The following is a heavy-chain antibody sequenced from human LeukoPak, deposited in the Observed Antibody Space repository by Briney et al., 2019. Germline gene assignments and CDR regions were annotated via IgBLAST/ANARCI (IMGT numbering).Heavy chain of an antibody. Sequence: GGSLRRSCVASGFTFNTYSMNWFRQAPGKGPEWISYISSSSATIYYADSVKGRFTISRDNAKNSLYLQMDSLRAEDTAVYYCARGRDLFDSWSQGTLVIVSS. CDR2: ISSSSATI. V-gene: IGHV3-48*04. CDR3: ARGRDLFDS. CDR1: GFTFNTYS. J-gene: IGHJ4*02.